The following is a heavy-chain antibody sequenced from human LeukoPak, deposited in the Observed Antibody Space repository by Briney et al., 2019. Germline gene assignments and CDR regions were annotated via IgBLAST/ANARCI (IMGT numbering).Heavy chain of an antibody. D-gene: IGHD4-23*01. V-gene: IGHV3-7*01. J-gene: IGHJ4*02. CDR3: ARALTTVVNNY. CDR2: IKQDGSEK. Sequence: GGSLRLPCAASGFTFSSYWMSWVRQAPGKGLEWVANIKQDGSEKYYVDSVKGRFTISRDNAKNSLYLQMNSLRAEDTAVYYCARALTTVVNNYWGQGTLVTVSS. CDR1: GFTFSSYW.